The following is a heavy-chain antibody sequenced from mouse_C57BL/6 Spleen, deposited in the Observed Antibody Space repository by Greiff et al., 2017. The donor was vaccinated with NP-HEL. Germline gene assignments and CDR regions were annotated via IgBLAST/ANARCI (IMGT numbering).Heavy chain of an antibody. Sequence: EVMLVESEGGLVQPGSSMKLSCTASGFTFSDYYMAWVRQVPEKGLEWVANINYDGSSTYYLDSLKSRFIISRDNAKNILYLQMSSLKSEDTATYYCAREYRTGTPVPGAMDYWGQGTSVTVSS. D-gene: IGHD1-1*01. J-gene: IGHJ4*01. CDR2: INYDGSST. CDR3: AREYRTGTPVPGAMDY. CDR1: GFTFSDYY. V-gene: IGHV5-16*01.